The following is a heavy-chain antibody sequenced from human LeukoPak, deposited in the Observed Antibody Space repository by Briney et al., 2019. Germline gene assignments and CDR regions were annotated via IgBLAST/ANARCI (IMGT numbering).Heavy chain of an antibody. CDR1: GYTFTGYY. Sequence: ASVKVSCKASGYTFTGYYIHWVRQAPGQGLEWMGWINPNGGGTNYAQKFQGRVTLTRDTSISTAYMEVNSLESDDTAVYYCARENNSGWYRKAAFDYWGQGTLVTVSS. CDR3: ARENNSGWYRKAAFDY. D-gene: IGHD6-19*01. CDR2: INPNGGGT. J-gene: IGHJ4*02. V-gene: IGHV1-2*02.